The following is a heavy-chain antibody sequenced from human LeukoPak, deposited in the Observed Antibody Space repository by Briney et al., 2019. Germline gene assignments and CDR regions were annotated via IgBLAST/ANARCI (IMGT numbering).Heavy chain of an antibody. CDR2: ISAYNGNT. CDR1: GYTFTSYG. CDR3: ARDALWSGGYNFDY. Sequence: AAVKVSCKACGYTFTSYGISWVRQAPGQGLEWMGWISAYNGNTKYAQKLQGRVTMTPDTSTSTAYMELRSLRSDDTAVYYCARDALWSGGYNFDYWGQGTLVTVSS. V-gene: IGHV1-18*01. J-gene: IGHJ4*02. D-gene: IGHD5-12*01.